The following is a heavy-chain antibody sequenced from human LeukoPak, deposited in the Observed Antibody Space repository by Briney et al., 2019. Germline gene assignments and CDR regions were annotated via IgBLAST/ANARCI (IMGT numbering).Heavy chain of an antibody. CDR2: IYPGDSDT. V-gene: IGHV5-51*01. J-gene: IGHJ3*02. CDR1: GYSFTSYW. Sequence: GESLKISCKGSGYSFTSYWIGWVRQMPGKGLEWMGIIYPGDSDTRYSPSFQGQVTISADKSISTAYLQWSSLKASDTAMYYCATYALTGDRGLNAFDIWGQGTMVTVFS. CDR3: ATYALTGDRGLNAFDI. D-gene: IGHD7-27*01.